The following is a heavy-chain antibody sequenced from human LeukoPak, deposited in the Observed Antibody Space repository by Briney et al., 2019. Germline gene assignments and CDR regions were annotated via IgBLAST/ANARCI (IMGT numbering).Heavy chain of an antibody. CDR1: GGSISSYY. J-gene: IGHJ3*02. CDR3: ARGTVTASMKAFDI. Sequence: SETLSLTCTVSGGSISSYYWSWIRQPPGKGLEWIGYIYYSGSTNYNPSLKSRVTISVDTSKSQFSLKLSSVTAADTAVYYCARGTVTASMKAFDIWGQGTMVTVSS. D-gene: IGHD2-21*02. CDR2: IYYSGST. V-gene: IGHV4-59*01.